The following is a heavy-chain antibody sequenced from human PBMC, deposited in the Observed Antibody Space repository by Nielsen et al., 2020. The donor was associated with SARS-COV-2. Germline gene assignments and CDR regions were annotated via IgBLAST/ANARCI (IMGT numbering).Heavy chain of an antibody. V-gene: IGHV4-31*03. CDR3: ARVYGDYLPYYFDY. Sequence: SETLSLTCTVSGGSISSGGYYWSWIRQHPGKGLEWIGYIYYSGSTYYNPSLKSRVTISVDTSKNQFSLKLSSVTAADTAVYYCARVYGDYLPYYFDYWGQGTLVTVSS. CDR2: IYYSGST. J-gene: IGHJ4*02. D-gene: IGHD4-17*01. CDR1: GGSISSGGYY.